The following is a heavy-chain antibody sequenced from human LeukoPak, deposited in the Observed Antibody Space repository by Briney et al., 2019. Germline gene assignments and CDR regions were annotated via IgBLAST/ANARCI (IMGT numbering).Heavy chain of an antibody. Sequence: GGSLRLSCAASGFTFSSYAMHWVRQAPGKGLEWVAVISYDGSNKYYADSVKGRFTISRDNSKNTLYLQMNSLRAEDTAVYYCARDVQFAYWGQGTLVTVSS. CDR3: ARDVQFAY. V-gene: IGHV3-30*04. CDR2: ISYDGSNK. J-gene: IGHJ4*02. CDR1: GFTFSSYA. D-gene: IGHD5-24*01.